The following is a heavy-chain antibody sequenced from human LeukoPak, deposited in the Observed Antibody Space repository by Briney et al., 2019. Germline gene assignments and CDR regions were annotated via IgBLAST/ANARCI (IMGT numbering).Heavy chain of an antibody. CDR1: GGSISSGGYS. CDR3: ARGVTSLYFDY. CDR2: IYHSGST. D-gene: IGHD3-16*02. V-gene: IGHV4-30-2*01. Sequence: SHTLSLTCAVSGGSISSGGYSWSWIRQPPGKGLEWIGYIYHSGSTYYNPSLKSRVTISVDRSKNQLSLNLSSVTAADTAVYYCARGVTSLYFDYWGQGTLVTVSS. J-gene: IGHJ4*02.